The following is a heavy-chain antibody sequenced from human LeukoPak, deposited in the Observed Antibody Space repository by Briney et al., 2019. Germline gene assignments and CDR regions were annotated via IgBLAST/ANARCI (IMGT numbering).Heavy chain of an antibody. CDR2: IYYSGST. D-gene: IGHD6-13*01. V-gene: IGHV4-61*01. J-gene: IGHJ5*02. Sequence: PSQTLSLTCTVSGGSISSGSYYWSWIRQPPGKGLEWIGYIYYSGSTNYNPSLKSRVTISVDTSKNQFSLKLSSVTAADTAVYYCARASSSWDNWFDPWGQGTLVTVSS. CDR3: ARASSSWDNWFDP. CDR1: GGSISSGSYY.